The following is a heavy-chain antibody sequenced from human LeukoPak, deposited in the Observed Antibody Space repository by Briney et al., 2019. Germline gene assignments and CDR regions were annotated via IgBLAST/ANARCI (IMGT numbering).Heavy chain of an antibody. V-gene: IGHV4-59*08. D-gene: IGHD6-6*01. Sequence: PSGTLSLTCPGSGGSISSYYWSWIPPPPGEGLGGVWDNYYSGSTNYNPSLKSRVTISVDTSKNQFSLKLSSVTAADTAVYYCARLGGSSPLYYYYGMDVWGQGTTVTVSS. J-gene: IGHJ6*02. CDR2: NYYSGST. CDR1: GGSISSYY. CDR3: ARLGGSSPLYYYYGMDV.